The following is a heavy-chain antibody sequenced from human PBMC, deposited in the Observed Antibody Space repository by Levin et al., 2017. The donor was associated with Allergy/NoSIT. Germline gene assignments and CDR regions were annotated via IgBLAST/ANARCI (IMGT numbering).Heavy chain of an antibody. D-gene: IGHD3-10*01. J-gene: IGHJ6*02. Sequence: ASVKVSCKASGYTFTGYYMHWVRQAPGQGLEWMGWINPNSGGTNYAQKFQGRVTMTRDTSISTAYMELSRLRSDDTAVYYCARDEGAHMVRGVLGVWGQGTTVTVSS. CDR3: ARDEGAHMVRGVLGV. CDR2: INPNSGGT. CDR1: GYTFTGYY. V-gene: IGHV1-2*02.